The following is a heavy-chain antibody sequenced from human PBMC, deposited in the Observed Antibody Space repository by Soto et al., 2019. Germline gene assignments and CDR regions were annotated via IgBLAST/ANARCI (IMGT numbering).Heavy chain of an antibody. CDR3: ARDLGYCSSTSCPVAPGYFDY. J-gene: IGHJ4*02. CDR1: GGTFSSYA. Sequence: QVQLVQSGAEVKKPGSSVKVSCKASGGTFSSYAISWVRQAPGQGLEWMGGIIPIFGTANYAQKFQGRVRITADESTSTAYMELSSLRSEDTAVYYCARDLGYCSSTSCPVAPGYFDYWGQGTLVTVSS. V-gene: IGHV1-69*01. D-gene: IGHD2-2*03. CDR2: IIPIFGTA.